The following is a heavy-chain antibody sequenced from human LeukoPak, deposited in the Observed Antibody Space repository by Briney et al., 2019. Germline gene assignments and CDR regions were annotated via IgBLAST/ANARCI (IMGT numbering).Heavy chain of an antibody. CDR1: GGSFSGYY. D-gene: IGHD6-13*01. V-gene: IGHV4-34*01. CDR3: ARDRGWYAFDI. Sequence: PSETLSLTCAVYGGSFSGYYWSWIRQPPGKGLEWIGEINHSGSTNYNPSLKSRVTISVDTSKNQFSLKLSSVTAADTAVYYCARDRGWYAFDIWGQGTMVTVSS. CDR2: INHSGST. J-gene: IGHJ3*02.